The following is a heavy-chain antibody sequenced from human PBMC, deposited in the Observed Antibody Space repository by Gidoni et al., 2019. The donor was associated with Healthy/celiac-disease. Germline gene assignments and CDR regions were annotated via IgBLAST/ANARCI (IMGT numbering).Heavy chain of an antibody. J-gene: IGHJ4*02. CDR2: IYYSGST. CDR1: GGSISSGGYY. D-gene: IGHD6-13*01. CDR3: AREDSSSWYYFDY. Sequence: QVQLQESGPGLVKPSQTLSLPCTVSGGSISSGGYYWSWIRQHPGQGRGCIGYIYYSGSTYYNPALKSRVTISVDTSKNQVSLKLSSVTAADTDVYYYAREDSSSWYYFDYWGQGTLVTVSS. V-gene: IGHV4-31*03.